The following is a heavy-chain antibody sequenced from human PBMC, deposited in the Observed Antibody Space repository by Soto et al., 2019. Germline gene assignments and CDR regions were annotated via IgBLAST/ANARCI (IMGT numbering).Heavy chain of an antibody. D-gene: IGHD4-17*01. CDR3: ARAQYGDYAYYYYGMDV. CDR1: GGSIRSTSTYY. J-gene: IGHJ6*02. Sequence: PSETLSLTCTVSGGSIRSTSTYYWGWIRQPPGKGLEWIGSMYYSGITYYNPSLKSRVTISVDMSKNQFSLKVRSVTAADTAVYYCARAQYGDYAYYYYGMDVWGQGTTVTVS. CDR2: MYYSGIT. V-gene: IGHV4-39*01.